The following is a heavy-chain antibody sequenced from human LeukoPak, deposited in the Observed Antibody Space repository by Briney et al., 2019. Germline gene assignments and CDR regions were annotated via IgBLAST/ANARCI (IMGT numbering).Heavy chain of an antibody. Sequence: PSETLSLTCTVSGGSISSYYWSWIRQPPGKGLEWIGYIYYSGSTNYNPSLKSRVTISVDTSKNQFSLKLSSVTAADTAVYYCARVSSSGSTHWFDPWGQGTLVTVSS. CDR2: IYYSGST. D-gene: IGHD6-19*01. CDR3: ARVSSSGSTHWFDP. V-gene: IGHV4-59*01. J-gene: IGHJ5*02. CDR1: GGSISSYY.